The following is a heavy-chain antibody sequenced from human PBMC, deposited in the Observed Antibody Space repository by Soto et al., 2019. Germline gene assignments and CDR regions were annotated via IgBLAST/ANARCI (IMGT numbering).Heavy chain of an antibody. Sequence: EVQLVESGGGLVQPGGSLRLSCAASGFTFSTYWMHWVRQAPGKGLEWVSRIKTDGSTTNHADSVKGRFTISRDNAKNTLYLQMNSLRAEDTAVYYCTRDSGGRDAYWGQGTLVTVSS. CDR1: GFTFSTYW. V-gene: IGHV3-74*01. CDR3: TRDSGGRDAY. D-gene: IGHD2-15*01. J-gene: IGHJ4*02. CDR2: IKTDGSTT.